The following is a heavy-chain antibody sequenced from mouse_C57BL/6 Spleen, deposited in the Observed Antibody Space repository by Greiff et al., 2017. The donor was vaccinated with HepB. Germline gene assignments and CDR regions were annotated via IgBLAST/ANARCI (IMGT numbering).Heavy chain of an antibody. Sequence: DVMLVESGGDLVKPGGSLKLSCAASGFTFSSYGMSWVRQTPDKRLEWVATISSGGSYTYYPDSVKGRFTISRDNAKNTLYLQMSSLKSEDTAMYYCARDGSRSDYWGQGTTLTVSS. CDR1: GFTFSSYG. CDR3: ARDGSRSDY. V-gene: IGHV5-6*02. CDR2: ISSGGSYT. J-gene: IGHJ2*01. D-gene: IGHD1-1*01.